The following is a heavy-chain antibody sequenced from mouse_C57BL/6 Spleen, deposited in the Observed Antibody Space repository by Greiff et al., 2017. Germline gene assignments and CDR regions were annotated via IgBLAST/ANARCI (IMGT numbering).Heavy chain of an antibody. J-gene: IGHJ2*01. CDR1: GSTFPSYG. D-gene: IGHD1-1*01. Sequence: VPLKHSGAALARPVASVTLSCTASGSTFPSYGISWVKQRTGQGLEWIGEISPRSGNTSYNEKFKGKATLTADKSSSTAYMELRSLTSEDSAVYFCAREGYGSSADYWGQGTTLTVSS. CDR3: AREGYGSSADY. V-gene: IGHV1-81*01. CDR2: ISPRSGNT.